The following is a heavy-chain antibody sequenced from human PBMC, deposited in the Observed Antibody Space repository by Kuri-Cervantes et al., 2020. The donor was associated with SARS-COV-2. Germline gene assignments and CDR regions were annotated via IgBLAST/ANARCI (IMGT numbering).Heavy chain of an antibody. CDR1: GYSISSGYY. Sequence: QTLSLTCAVPGYSISSGYYWSWVRQPAGKGLGWLGHICNRGSTNNNPSLKSRVTISVDTSKNHFSLRLSSVTAADTAVYYCARVGDGEQQLLCPFDYWGQGNLFTVSS. V-gene: IGHV4-61*09. CDR2: ICNRGST. D-gene: IGHD6-13*01. CDR3: ARVGDGEQQLLCPFDY. J-gene: IGHJ4*02.